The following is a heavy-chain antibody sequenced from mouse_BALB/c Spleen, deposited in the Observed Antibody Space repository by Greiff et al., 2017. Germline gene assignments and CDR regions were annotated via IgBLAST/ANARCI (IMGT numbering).Heavy chain of an antibody. D-gene: IGHD2-4*01. CDR3: ARSWDYDGGWFAY. Sequence: EVKLMESGPSLVKPSQTLSLTCSVTGDSITSGYWNWIRKFPGNKLEYMGYISYSGSTYYNPSLKSRISITRDTSKNQYYLQLNSVTTEDTATYYCARSWDYDGGWFAYWGQGTLVTVSA. CDR1: GDSITSGY. CDR2: ISYSGST. J-gene: IGHJ3*01. V-gene: IGHV3-8*02.